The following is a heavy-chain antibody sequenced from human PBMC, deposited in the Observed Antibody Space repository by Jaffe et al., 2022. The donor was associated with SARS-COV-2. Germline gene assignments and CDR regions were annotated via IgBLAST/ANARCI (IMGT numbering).Heavy chain of an antibody. CDR1: GFPFDDYA. J-gene: IGHJ4*02. CDR2: ISWNSIIV. D-gene: IGHD2-15*01. CDR3: AKGMNRWSFHPDH. V-gene: IGHV3-9*01. Sequence: EVQLVESGGGLVQPGRSLRLSCAASGFPFDDYAMHWVRQAPGKGLEWVSGISWNSIIVGYADSVKGRFTISRDSAKKSLYLQMNSLKNEDTALYYCAKGMNRWSFHPDHWGQGTPVTVSS.